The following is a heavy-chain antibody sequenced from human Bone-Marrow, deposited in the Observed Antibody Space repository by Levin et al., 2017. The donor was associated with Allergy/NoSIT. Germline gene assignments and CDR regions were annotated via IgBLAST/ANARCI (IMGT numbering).Heavy chain of an antibody. J-gene: IGHJ3*02. V-gene: IGHV4-31*03. CDR3: ASTYDILTGYTMRGAFDI. CDR2: IYYSGST. Sequence: SQTLSLPCPVSGGSISSGGYYWSWIRQHPGKGLEWIGYIYYSGSTYYNPSLKSRVTISVDTSKNQFSLKLSSVTAADTAVYYCASTYDILTGYTMRGAFDIWGQGTMVTVSS. CDR1: GGSISSGGYY. D-gene: IGHD3-9*01.